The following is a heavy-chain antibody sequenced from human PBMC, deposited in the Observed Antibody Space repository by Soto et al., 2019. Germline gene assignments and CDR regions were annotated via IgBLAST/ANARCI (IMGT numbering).Heavy chain of an antibody. D-gene: IGHD3-3*01. CDR2: ISTLSSTI. V-gene: IGHV3-48*01. J-gene: IGHJ3*02. CDR1: GFTLSSHS. Sequence: EVQLVESGGGLVQPGGSLRLSCAASGFTLSSHSMNWVRQGPGKGLEWISYISTLSSTIYYADSVKGRFTITRDNAKKSLYMQMNSLRAEETAVYYCARDWNAFDIWGQGTMVTVSS. CDR3: ARDWNAFDI.